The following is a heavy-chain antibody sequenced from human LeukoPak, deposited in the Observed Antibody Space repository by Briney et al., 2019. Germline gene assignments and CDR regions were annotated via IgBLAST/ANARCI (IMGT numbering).Heavy chain of an antibody. CDR1: GYTFTSYG. D-gene: IGHD3-22*01. CDR3: ARDRSHYYDNIRSDP. V-gene: IGHV1-18*01. CDR2: ISAYNGNT. Sequence: ASVKVSCKASGYTFTSYGISWVRQAPGQGLEWMGWISAYNGNTNYAQKLQGRVTMTTDTSTSTAYMELRSLRSDDTAVYYCARDRSHYYDNIRSDPWGQGTLVTVSS. J-gene: IGHJ5*02.